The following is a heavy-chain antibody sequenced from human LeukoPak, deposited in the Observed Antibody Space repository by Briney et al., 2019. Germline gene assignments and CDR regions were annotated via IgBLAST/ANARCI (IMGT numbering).Heavy chain of an antibody. CDR1: GYTFTGYY. CDR3: ATGSRLANSGNWFDP. CDR2: INPNSGGT. V-gene: IGHV1-2*02. Sequence: ASVTVSFKASGYTFTGYYMHWVRQAPGQGLAWMGWINPNSGGTNYAQKFQGRVTMTRDTSISTAYMELSRLRSDDTAVYYCATGSRLANSGNWFDPWGQGTLVTVSS. J-gene: IGHJ5*02. D-gene: IGHD6-19*01.